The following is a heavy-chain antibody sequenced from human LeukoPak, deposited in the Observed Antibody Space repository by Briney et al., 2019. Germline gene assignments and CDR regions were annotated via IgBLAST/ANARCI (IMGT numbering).Heavy chain of an antibody. D-gene: IGHD2-15*01. V-gene: IGHV1-69*04. J-gene: IGHJ4*02. Sequence: ASVTVSCKASGGTFSSYAISWVRQAPGQGLEWMGRIIPILGIANYAQKFQGRVTITADKSTSTAYMELSSLRSEDTAVDYCASGGSGGSSYDYWGQETLVTVSS. CDR2: IIPILGIA. CDR3: ASGGSGGSSYDY. CDR1: GGTFSSYA.